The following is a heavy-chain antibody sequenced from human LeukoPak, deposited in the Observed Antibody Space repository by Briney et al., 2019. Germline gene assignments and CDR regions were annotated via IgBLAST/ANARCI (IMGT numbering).Heavy chain of an antibody. Sequence: GASVKVSCKASGYTFTSYGISWVRQAPGQGLEWMGWISAYNGNTNYAQKLQGRVTMTTDTSTSTAYMELRSLRSDDTAVYYCARGFCSGGSCYRPYYYYYYMDVWGKGTTVTVSS. CDR1: GYTFTSYG. J-gene: IGHJ6*03. CDR3: ARGFCSGGSCYRPYYYYYYMDV. V-gene: IGHV1-18*01. D-gene: IGHD2-15*01. CDR2: ISAYNGNT.